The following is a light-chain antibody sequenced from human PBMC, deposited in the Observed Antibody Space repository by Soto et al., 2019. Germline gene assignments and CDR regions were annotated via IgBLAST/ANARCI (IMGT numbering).Light chain of an antibody. J-gene: IGKJ3*01. CDR2: AAS. V-gene: IGKV1-27*01. Sequence: DIQMTQSPSSLSASVGDRVTITCRASQDISNYLAWYQQKPGKVPKLLIYAASTLQSGVPSRFSGSGSRTDFTLTISSLQPEDVATYYCQKYNSAPLFGPGTKVEIK. CDR1: QDISNY. CDR3: QKYNSAPL.